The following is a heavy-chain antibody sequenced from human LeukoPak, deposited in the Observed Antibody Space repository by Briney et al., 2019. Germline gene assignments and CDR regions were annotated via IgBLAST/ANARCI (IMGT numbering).Heavy chain of an antibody. J-gene: IGHJ5*02. CDR2: INPSGGST. CDR1: GYTFTSYY. Sequence: GASVKVSCKASGYTFTSYYMHWVRQAPGQGLEWMGIINPSGGSTNYAQKLQGRVTMTTDTSTSTAYMELRSLRSDDTAVYYCARDTPRVAVAGNIFRSGLANWFDPWGQGTLVTVSS. CDR3: ARDTPRVAVAGNIFRSGLANWFDP. D-gene: IGHD6-19*01. V-gene: IGHV1-46*01.